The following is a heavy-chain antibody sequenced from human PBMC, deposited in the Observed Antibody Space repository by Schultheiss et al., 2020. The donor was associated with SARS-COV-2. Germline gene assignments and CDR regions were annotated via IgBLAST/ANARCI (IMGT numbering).Heavy chain of an antibody. CDR1: GFTFSSYG. CDR3: ARHRFCSSVSCYTPPDD. CDR2: IYSCGST. V-gene: IGHV3-21*06. J-gene: IGHJ4*02. D-gene: IGHD2-2*02. Sequence: GGSLRLSCAASGFTFSSYGMHWVRQAPGKGLEWVSVIYSCGSTYYADSVKGRFTISRDNAENSLYLQMNSLRAEDTAVYFCARHRFCSSVSCYTPPDDWGQGTLVTVSS.